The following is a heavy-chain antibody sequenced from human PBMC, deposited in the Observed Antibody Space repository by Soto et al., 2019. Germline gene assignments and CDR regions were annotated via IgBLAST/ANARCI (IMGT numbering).Heavy chain of an antibody. CDR3: VRFSGLDV. CDR1: GFTLSSYW. Sequence: EVQLVESGGGLVQPGGSLRLSCAASGFTLSSYWMYWVRQTPGKGLVWVARIKDGAGETSYAESVKGRVTISRDNAKNTLYLQMSSLRFEDTAVYYCVRFSGLDVWGQGTTVTASS. V-gene: IGHV3-74*01. J-gene: IGHJ6*02. CDR2: IKDGAGET.